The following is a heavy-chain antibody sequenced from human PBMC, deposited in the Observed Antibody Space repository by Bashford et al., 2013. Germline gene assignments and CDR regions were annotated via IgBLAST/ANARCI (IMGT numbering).Heavy chain of an antibody. V-gene: IGHV3-48*03. CDR1: GFTFSSYE. CDR2: ISSSGSTI. Sequence: GSLRLSCAASGFTFSSYEMNWVRQAPGKGLEWVSYISSSGSTIYYADSVKGRFTISRDNAKNSLYLQMNSLRAEDTAVYYCARDQPGDLHDAFDIWGQGTMVTVSS. J-gene: IGHJ3*02. D-gene: IGHD2-2*01. CDR3: ARDQPGDLHDAFDI.